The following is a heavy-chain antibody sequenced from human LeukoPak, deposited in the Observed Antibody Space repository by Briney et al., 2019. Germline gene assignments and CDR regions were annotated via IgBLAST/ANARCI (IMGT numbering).Heavy chain of an antibody. CDR2: ITGSGGST. D-gene: IGHD3-3*01. J-gene: IGHJ4*02. V-gene: IGHV3-23*01. CDR1: GFTLSSYA. Sequence: GGSLRLSCAASGFTLSSYAMSWVRQAPGKGLEWVSTITGSGGSTYYADSVKGRFTISRDNSKNTLYLQMNSLRAEDTAVYYGAKATLECLQHGFDYGGRGTLVTVSS. CDR3: AKATLECLQHGFDY.